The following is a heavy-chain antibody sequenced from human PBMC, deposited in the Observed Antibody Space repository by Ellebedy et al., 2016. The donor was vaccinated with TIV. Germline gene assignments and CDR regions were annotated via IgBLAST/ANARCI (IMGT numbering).Heavy chain of an antibody. V-gene: IGHV3-7*01. D-gene: IGHD4-17*01. J-gene: IGHJ3*02. CDR3: ATDGSYGDFRSPAHAFET. CDR1: GFSFRSYW. CDR2: IGQDGSDM. Sequence: GESLKISCAASGFSFRSYWMTWVRQAPGKGLEWVANIGQDGSDMYYVDSVRGRFTISRDNTESSLYLQMNSLRAEDTALYYCATDGSYGDFRSPAHAFETWGQGTMVSVSS.